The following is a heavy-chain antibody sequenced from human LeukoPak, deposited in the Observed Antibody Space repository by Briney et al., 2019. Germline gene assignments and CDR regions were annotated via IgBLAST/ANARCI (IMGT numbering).Heavy chain of an antibody. CDR2: IYYTVGT. CDR3: ARGRLGGPKALFDY. D-gene: IGHD3-16*01. V-gene: IGHV4-59*01. Sequence: SETLSLTCTVSGGSFSSYYWSWIRQPQGKGLEWIGFIYYTVGTNYNPSLKSRATISVDTSKNQFSLKLTSVTAADTAVYYCARGRLGGPKALFDYGGQGTLVAVSS. J-gene: IGHJ4*02. CDR1: GGSFSSYY.